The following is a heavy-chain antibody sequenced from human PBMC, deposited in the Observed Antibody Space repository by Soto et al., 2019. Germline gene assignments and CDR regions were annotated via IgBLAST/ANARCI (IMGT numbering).Heavy chain of an antibody. Sequence: KTSETLSLTCSVSGSSISNFYWSWIRQPPGKGLEWIGNIYYTGSTNYNPSHKSRVAISVDMSRKQVSLKLTSLTAADTAVYYCTRVGGYYGDYPNFDYWGQGTLVTVSS. CDR3: TRVGGYYGDYPNFDY. V-gene: IGHV4-59*01. D-gene: IGHD4-17*01. CDR2: IYYTGST. J-gene: IGHJ4*02. CDR1: GSSISNFY.